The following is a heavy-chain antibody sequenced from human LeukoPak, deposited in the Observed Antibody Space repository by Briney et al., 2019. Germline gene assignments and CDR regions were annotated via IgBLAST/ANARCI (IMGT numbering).Heavy chain of an antibody. CDR2: INTNTGNP. CDR1: GYTFNTYG. Sequence: ASVKVSCKASGYTFNTYGMNWVRQAPGQGLEWMGWINTNTGNPTYAQGFTGRFVFSLDTSVSTAYLQISSLKAEDTAVYYCARGSIGAPNHFDYWGQGTLVTVSS. CDR3: ARGSIGAPNHFDY. J-gene: IGHJ4*02. V-gene: IGHV7-4-1*02. D-gene: IGHD3-10*01.